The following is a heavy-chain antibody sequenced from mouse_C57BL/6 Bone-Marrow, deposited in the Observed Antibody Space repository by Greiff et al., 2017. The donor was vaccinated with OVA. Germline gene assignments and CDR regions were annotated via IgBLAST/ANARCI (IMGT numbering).Heavy chain of an antibody. D-gene: IGHD3-1*01. J-gene: IGHJ4*01. Sequence: QVQLQQPGAELVKPGASVKMSCKASGYTFTSYWITWVKQRPGQGLEWIGDIYPGSGSTNYNETFKSKATLTVDTSSSTAYMQLSSLTSEDSAVYYCVHREHRFYAMEDWGQGTSVTVSS. V-gene: IGHV1-55*01. CDR2: IYPGSGST. CDR3: VHREHRFYAMED. CDR1: GYTFTSYW.